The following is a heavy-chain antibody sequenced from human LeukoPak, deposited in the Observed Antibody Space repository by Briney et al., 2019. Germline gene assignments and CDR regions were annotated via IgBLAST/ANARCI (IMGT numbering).Heavy chain of an antibody. CDR2: IYYSGST. CDR3: ARGGEYSSSSFDY. J-gene: IGHJ4*02. Sequence: SETLSLTCTVSGGSMSSYYWNWIRQPPGKGLEWIGYIYYSGSTNYNPSLKSRVTILVDTSKNQFSLKLSSVTAADTAVYYCARGGEYSSSSFDYWGQGTLVTVSS. CDR1: GGSMSSYY. V-gene: IGHV4-59*12. D-gene: IGHD6-6*01.